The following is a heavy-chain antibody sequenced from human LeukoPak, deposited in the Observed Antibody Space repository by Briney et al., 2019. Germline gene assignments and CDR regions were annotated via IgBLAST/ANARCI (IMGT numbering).Heavy chain of an antibody. CDR1: VDSVSSNSAA. J-gene: IGHJ6*02. D-gene: IGHD3-3*01. Sequence: SQALSLTCAISVDSVSSNSAAWNWIRQSPSRGLECLGRTYYRSNWYNDYAVPVKSRISIKPHTSKNQFSLQLNSVTPEDTAVYYCARGNYGLNYYYSGMDVSGQGTTVTVSS. CDR2: TYYRSNWYN. CDR3: ARGNYGLNYYYSGMDV. V-gene: IGHV6-1*01.